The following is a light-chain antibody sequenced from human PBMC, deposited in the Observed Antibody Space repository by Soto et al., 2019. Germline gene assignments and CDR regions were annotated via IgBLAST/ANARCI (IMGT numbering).Light chain of an antibody. CDR1: RTDVGGYNY. Sequence: QSALTQPPSASGSPGQSVTISCTGNRTDVGGYNYVSWYQQHPGKAPKLMIYEVSKRPSGVPDRFSGSKSGNTASLTVSGLQAEDEADYYCSSYADTNNLVFGGGTKLTVL. V-gene: IGLV2-8*01. CDR3: SSYADTNNLV. CDR2: EVS. J-gene: IGLJ2*01.